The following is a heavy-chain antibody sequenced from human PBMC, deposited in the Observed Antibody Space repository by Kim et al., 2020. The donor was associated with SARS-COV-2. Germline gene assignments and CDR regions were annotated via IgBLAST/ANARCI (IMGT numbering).Heavy chain of an antibody. V-gene: IGHV3-48*02. Sequence: GGSLRLSCTASGFSFRSYSMYWVRQAPGRGLEWVSSISHRSTTMSYADFVKGRFTVSRDDDTNSVYLQMNNLRDEDAAVYFCAREQLVTPYFLDFWGRGTQVTVSS. D-gene: IGHD6-6*01. CDR1: GFSFRSYS. CDR3: AREQLVTPYFLDF. CDR2: ISHRSTTM. J-gene: IGHJ4*02.